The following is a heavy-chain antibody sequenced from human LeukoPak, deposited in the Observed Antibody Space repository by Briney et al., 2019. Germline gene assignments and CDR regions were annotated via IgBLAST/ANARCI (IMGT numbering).Heavy chain of an antibody. CDR3: ARMYCGGGSCYSGYYYGVDV. D-gene: IGHD2-15*01. J-gene: IGHJ6*02. Sequence: GGSLRLSCAASGFTVSSNYMSWVRQTPGKGLEWVSVIYGGGSTYYADSVKGRFTISRDNSKNTLYLQMNSLRAEDTAVYYCARMYCGGGSCYSGYYYGVDVWGQGTTVTVSS. CDR2: IYGGGST. CDR1: GFTVSSNY. V-gene: IGHV3-66*01.